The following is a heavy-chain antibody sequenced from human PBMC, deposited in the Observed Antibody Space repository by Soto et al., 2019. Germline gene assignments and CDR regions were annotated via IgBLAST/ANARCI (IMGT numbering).Heavy chain of an antibody. Sequence: QVQLQQWGAGLLKPSETLSLTCAVYGGSFSGYYWTWIRQPPGTGLEWIGEINHSGSTNYNPSLKRRVTISVDTPKNQFSLKLTSVTAADTAVYYCARDNITGLFDYWGQGTLVTVSS. CDR2: INHSGST. CDR3: ARDNITGLFDY. V-gene: IGHV4-34*01. D-gene: IGHD2-8*02. CDR1: GGSFSGYY. J-gene: IGHJ4*02.